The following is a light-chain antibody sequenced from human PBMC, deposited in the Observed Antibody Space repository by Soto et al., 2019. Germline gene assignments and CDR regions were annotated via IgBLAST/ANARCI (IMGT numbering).Light chain of an antibody. CDR1: QSIRSW. Sequence: DIQMTQSPSTLSSSVGDRVTITCRASQSIRSWLAWYQQKPGKAPKLLIFDASSLESGVPSRFSGSGSGTDFTLTISSLQPDDFATYYCQQYSSYWSFGQGTKVDIK. J-gene: IGKJ1*01. V-gene: IGKV1-5*01. CDR2: DAS. CDR3: QQYSSYWS.